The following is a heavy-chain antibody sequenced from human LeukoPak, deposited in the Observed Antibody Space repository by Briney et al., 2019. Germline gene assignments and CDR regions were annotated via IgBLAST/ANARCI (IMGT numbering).Heavy chain of an antibody. J-gene: IGHJ4*02. CDR1: GFTFSSYA. Sequence: GGSLRLSCAASGFTFSSYAMSWVRQAPGKGLEWIPAISGSGDSTYYADSVRGRFTFSRDNSKNTLYLQMNSLRDEDTAVYYCARDKGYSSGWPFDYWGQGTLVTVSS. CDR2: ISGSGDST. V-gene: IGHV3-23*01. D-gene: IGHD6-19*01. CDR3: ARDKGYSSGWPFDY.